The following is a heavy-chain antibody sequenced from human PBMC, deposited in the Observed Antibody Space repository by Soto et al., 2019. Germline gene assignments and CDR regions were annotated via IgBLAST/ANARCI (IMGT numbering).Heavy chain of an antibody. J-gene: IGHJ5*02. D-gene: IGHD6-13*01. CDR1: GGSVSSGSYY. V-gene: IGHV4-61*01. Sequence: ETLSLTCTVSGGSVSSGSYYWSWIRQPPGKGLEWIGYIYYSGSTNYNPSLKSRVTISVDTSKNQFSLKLSSVTAADTAVYYCARGKGLIAAAGYWFDPWGQGTLVT. CDR3: ARGKGLIAAAGYWFDP. CDR2: IYYSGST.